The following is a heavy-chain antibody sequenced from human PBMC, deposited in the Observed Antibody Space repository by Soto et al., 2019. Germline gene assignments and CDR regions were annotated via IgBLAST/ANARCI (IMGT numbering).Heavy chain of an antibody. CDR1: GFTFSSYA. CDR2: ISGSGGST. V-gene: IGHV3-23*01. J-gene: IGHJ4*02. CDR3: AKVPSSSSWDYD. D-gene: IGHD6-13*01. Sequence: GGSLRLSCAASGFTFSSYAMSWVRQAPGKGLEWVSAISGSGGSTYYADSVKGRFTISRDNSKNTLYLQMNSLRAEDTAVYFFAKVPSSSSWDYDWGQGTLVTVSS.